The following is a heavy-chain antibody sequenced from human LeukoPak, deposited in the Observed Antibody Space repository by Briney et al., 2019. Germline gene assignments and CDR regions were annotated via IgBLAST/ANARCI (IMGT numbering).Heavy chain of an antibody. V-gene: IGHV3-30-3*01. CDR3: ASDWLYDY. CDR1: GFTFSNYA. Sequence: PGGSLRLSSAASGFTFSNYAMHWVRQAPGKGLEWVAVISYHGSNTYYADSVKGRFTISRDNSKNTLYLQMNSLRAEDTAVYFCASDWLYDYWGQGTLVTVSS. D-gene: IGHD3-9*01. J-gene: IGHJ4*02. CDR2: ISYHGSNT.